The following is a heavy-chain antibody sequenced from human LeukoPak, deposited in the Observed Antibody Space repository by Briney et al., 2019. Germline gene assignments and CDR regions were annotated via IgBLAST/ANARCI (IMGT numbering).Heavy chain of an antibody. Sequence: RASVKVSCKASGYTFTSYGISWVRQAPGQGLEWMRWISAYNGNTNYAQKLQGRVTMTTDTSTSTAYMELRSLRSDDTAVYYCARVHQLLQEHYYYMDVWGKGTTVTVSS. CDR2: ISAYNGNT. CDR3: ARVHQLLQEHYYYMDV. D-gene: IGHD2-2*01. CDR1: GYTFTSYG. J-gene: IGHJ6*03. V-gene: IGHV1-18*01.